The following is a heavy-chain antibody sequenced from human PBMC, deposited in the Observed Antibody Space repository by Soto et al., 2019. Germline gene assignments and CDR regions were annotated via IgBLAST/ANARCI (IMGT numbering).Heavy chain of an antibody. Sequence: QVQLVQSGAEVKKPGASVKVSCKASGYTFTSYAMHWVRQAPGQRLEWMGWINAGNGNTKYSQKFQGRVTITRDTSASTAYMELSSLRSEDTALYYCARDQGDSYGYNWGQGTLVTVSS. CDR3: ARDQGDSYGYN. D-gene: IGHD5-18*01. J-gene: IGHJ4*02. V-gene: IGHV1-3*01. CDR1: GYTFTSYA. CDR2: INAGNGNT.